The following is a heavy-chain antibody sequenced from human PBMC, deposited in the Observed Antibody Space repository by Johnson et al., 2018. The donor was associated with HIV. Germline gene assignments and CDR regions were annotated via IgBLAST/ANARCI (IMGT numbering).Heavy chain of an antibody. V-gene: IGHV3-33*06. D-gene: IGHD6-13*01. Sequence: QVQLVESGGGVVQPGRSLRLSCVASGFTFSTYGTHWVRQPPGKGLEWVAGIWYDGTNKYYADSVKGRFSISRDTSKNTLYLQMNSLRAEDTAVYYCAKCIWGSSLIDVFDIWGQGTMVTVSS. CDR1: GFTFSTYG. J-gene: IGHJ3*02. CDR2: IWYDGTNK. CDR3: AKCIWGSSLIDVFDI.